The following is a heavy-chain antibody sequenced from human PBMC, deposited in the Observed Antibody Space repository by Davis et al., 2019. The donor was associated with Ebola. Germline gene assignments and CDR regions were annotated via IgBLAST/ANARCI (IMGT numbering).Heavy chain of an antibody. CDR3: ARGYSGSYGFDY. CDR2: IIPIFGTA. Sequence: SVKVSCKASGGTFSSYAISWVRQAPGQGLEWMGGIIPIFGTANYAQKFQGRVTITADESTSTAYMELSSLRSGDTAVYYCARGYSGSYGFDYWGQGTLVTVSS. V-gene: IGHV1-69*13. CDR1: GGTFSSYA. D-gene: IGHD1-26*01. J-gene: IGHJ4*02.